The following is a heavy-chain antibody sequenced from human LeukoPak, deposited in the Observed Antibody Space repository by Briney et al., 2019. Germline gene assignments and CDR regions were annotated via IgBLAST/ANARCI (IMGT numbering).Heavy chain of an antibody. J-gene: IGHJ6*03. D-gene: IGHD2-2*01. CDR3: ARVYKLFEPDYYYYYMDV. CDR1: GGSISSYY. V-gene: IGHV4-59*01. Sequence: SETLSLTCTVSGGSISSYYWSWIRQPPGKGLEWIGYIYYSGSTNYNPSLKSRVTISVDTSKNQFSLKLSSVTAADTAVYYCARVYKLFEPDYYYYYMDVWGKGTTVTVSS. CDR2: IYYSGST.